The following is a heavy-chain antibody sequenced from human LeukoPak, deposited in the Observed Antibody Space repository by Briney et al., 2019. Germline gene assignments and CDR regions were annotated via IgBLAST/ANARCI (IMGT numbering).Heavy chain of an antibody. CDR2: IDPSDLYT. Sequence: GESLKISCTGSGYTFTNYWIGWVRQMPGKGLEWMGKIDPSDLYTDYSPSFQGHVTISADTSINTAFLEWSSLKTSDTAIYYCASSIAAAGIGQNTFDIWGQGTVVAVSS. D-gene: IGHD6-13*01. V-gene: IGHV5-10-1*01. J-gene: IGHJ3*02. CDR3: ASSIAAAGIGQNTFDI. CDR1: GYTFTNYW.